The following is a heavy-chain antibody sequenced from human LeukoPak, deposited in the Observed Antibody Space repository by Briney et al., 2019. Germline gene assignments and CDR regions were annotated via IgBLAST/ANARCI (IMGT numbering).Heavy chain of an antibody. D-gene: IGHD3-10*01. J-gene: IGHJ4*02. Sequence: PGGSLRLSCAASGFTFNSYAMSWVRQAPGKGLEWVSSISSSNSYIYYADSVKGRFTISRDNAKNSLYLQMNSLRAEDTAVYYCARGGHYGSGSYYNVNWGQGTLVTVSS. CDR1: GFTFNSYA. CDR3: ARGGHYGSGSYYNVN. V-gene: IGHV3-21*01. CDR2: ISSSNSYI.